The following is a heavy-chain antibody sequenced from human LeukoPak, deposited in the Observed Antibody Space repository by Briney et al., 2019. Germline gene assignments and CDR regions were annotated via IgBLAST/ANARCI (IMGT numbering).Heavy chain of an antibody. D-gene: IGHD6-19*01. CDR1: GFTLSSYT. J-gene: IGHJ3*02. Sequence: GGSLRLSCAASGFTLSSYTMNWVRQAPEKGLEWVSSISGSGDKTFHADSVKGRFTISSNNSKNTLYLQMNSLSREDTAIYYCARRGGSTGWGAFDIWGQGTMVTVSS. CDR2: ISGSGDKT. CDR3: ARRGGSTGWGAFDI. V-gene: IGHV3-23*01.